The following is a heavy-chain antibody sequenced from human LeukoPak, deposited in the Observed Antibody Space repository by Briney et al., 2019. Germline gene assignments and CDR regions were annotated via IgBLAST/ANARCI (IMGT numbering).Heavy chain of an antibody. CDR3: ARASIFGVVRTFFNWFDP. V-gene: IGHV4-38-2*02. Sequence: KSSETLSLTCSVSGYSISSGYYWGWIRQPPGKGLEWIGSNYHSGSTYYNPSFKSRVTISVDTSKNQFSLKLTSVTAADTAVYYCARASIFGVVRTFFNWFDPWGQGTLVTVSS. CDR2: NYHSGST. D-gene: IGHD3-3*01. CDR1: GYSISSGYY. J-gene: IGHJ5*02.